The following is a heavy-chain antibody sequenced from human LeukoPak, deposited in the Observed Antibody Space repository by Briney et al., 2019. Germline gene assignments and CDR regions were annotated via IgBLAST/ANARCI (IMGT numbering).Heavy chain of an antibody. CDR2: IKKDGSEK. CDR3: ARYGSGSHFDY. Sequence: PGGSLRLSCAASGFTFSSYWMSWVRQAPGKGLEGVANIKKDGSEKYYVDSVKGRFTISRDNAKTSLYLQMNSLRAEDTAVYYCARYGSGSHFDYWGQGTLVTVSS. CDR1: GFTFSSYW. V-gene: IGHV3-7*01. J-gene: IGHJ4*02. D-gene: IGHD3-10*01.